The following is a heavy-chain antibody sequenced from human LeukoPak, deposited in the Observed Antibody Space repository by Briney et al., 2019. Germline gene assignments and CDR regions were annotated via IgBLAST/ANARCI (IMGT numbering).Heavy chain of an antibody. CDR2: ISYDGSNK. D-gene: IGHD6-19*01. CDR3: AKVGLGSHPS. CDR1: GFTFSSYG. Sequence: GGSLRLSCAASGFTFSSYGMHWVRHAPGKGPEWVAVISYDGSNKYYADSVKGRFTISRDNSKNTLYLQMNSLRAEDTAVYYCAKVGLGSHPSWGQGTMVTVSS. J-gene: IGHJ3*01. V-gene: IGHV3-30*18.